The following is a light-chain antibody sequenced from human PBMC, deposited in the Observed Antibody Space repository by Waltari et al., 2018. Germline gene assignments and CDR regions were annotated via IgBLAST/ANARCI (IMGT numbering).Light chain of an antibody. Sequence: QSALTQSASVSGSPEQSITISCTGTNSDIGSYNFVSWYQQHPGKAPKLMIFEVSERPSGVSNRFSGSKSGNTASLTISGLQAEDEADYYCCSYAGSNTWVFGGGTKLTVL. CDR2: EVS. CDR1: NSDIGSYNF. V-gene: IGLV2-23*02. J-gene: IGLJ3*02. CDR3: CSYAGSNTWV.